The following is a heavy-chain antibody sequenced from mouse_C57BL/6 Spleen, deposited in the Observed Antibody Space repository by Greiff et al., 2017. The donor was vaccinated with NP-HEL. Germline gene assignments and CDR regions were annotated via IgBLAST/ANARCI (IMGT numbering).Heavy chain of an antibody. J-gene: IGHJ4*01. Sequence: VKLMESGPELVKPGASVKISCKASGYAFSSSWMNWVKQRPGKGLEWIGRIYPGDGDTNYNGKFKGKATLTADKSSSTAYMQLSSLTSEDSAVYFCARRQLRGFAMDYWGQGTSVTVSS. V-gene: IGHV1-82*01. CDR2: IYPGDGDT. D-gene: IGHD3-2*02. CDR1: GYAFSSSW. CDR3: ARRQLRGFAMDY.